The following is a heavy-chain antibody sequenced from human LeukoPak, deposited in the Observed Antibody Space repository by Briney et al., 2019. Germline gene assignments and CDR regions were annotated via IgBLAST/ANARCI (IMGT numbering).Heavy chain of an antibody. Sequence: SETLSLTCTVSGGSISSYYWSWIRQPPGKGLEWIGYVYYSGSTYYNPSLKSRVTISVDTSKNQFSLKLSSVTAADTAVYYCARDRSETRYCSSTSCSGLDYWGQGTLVTVSS. CDR3: ARDRSETRYCSSTSCSGLDY. CDR1: GGSISSYY. V-gene: IGHV4-59*12. D-gene: IGHD2-2*01. J-gene: IGHJ4*02. CDR2: VYYSGST.